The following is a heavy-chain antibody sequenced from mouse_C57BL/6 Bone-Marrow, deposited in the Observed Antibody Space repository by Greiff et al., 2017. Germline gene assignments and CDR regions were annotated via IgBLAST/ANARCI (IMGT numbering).Heavy chain of an antibody. V-gene: IGHV1-15*01. Sequence: QVQLQQSGAELVRPGASVTLSCKASGYTFTDYEMHWVKQTPVHGLEWIGAIDPETGGTAYNQKFKGKAILTADKSSSTAYMELRSLTSEDSAVYYCTRGGYYGSSYNAMDYWGQGTSVTVSS. CDR1: GYTFTDYE. CDR3: TRGGYYGSSYNAMDY. CDR2: IDPETGGT. J-gene: IGHJ4*01. D-gene: IGHD1-1*01.